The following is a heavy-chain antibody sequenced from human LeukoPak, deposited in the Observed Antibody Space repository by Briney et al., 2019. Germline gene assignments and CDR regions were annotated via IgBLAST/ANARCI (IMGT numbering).Heavy chain of an antibody. CDR3: ARLIVGATRLGAFDI. CDR2: ISASSTSV. Sequence: GGSLRLSCAASGFTFDAYTVIWVRQAPGKGLQWVASISASSTSVFYADSVKGRFTISRDNSKNSLFLQMNSLRAEDTAVYYCARLIVGATRLGAFDIWGQGTMVTVSS. CDR1: GFTFDAYT. V-gene: IGHV3-21*01. D-gene: IGHD1-26*01. J-gene: IGHJ3*02.